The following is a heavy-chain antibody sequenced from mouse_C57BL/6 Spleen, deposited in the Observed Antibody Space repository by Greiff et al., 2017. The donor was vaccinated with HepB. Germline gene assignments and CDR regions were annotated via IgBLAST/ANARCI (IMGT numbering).Heavy chain of an antibody. CDR1: GYTFTDYN. D-gene: IGHD1-1*01. J-gene: IGHJ1*03. V-gene: IGHV1-18*01. Sequence: EVQLQQSGPELVKPGASVKIPCKASGYTFTDYNMDWVKQSHGKSLEWIGDINPNNGGTIYNQKFKGKATLTVDKSSSTAYMELRSLTSEDTAVYYCARGGFYYYGSSLGYFDVWGTGTTVTVSS. CDR3: ARGGFYYYGSSLGYFDV. CDR2: INPNNGGT.